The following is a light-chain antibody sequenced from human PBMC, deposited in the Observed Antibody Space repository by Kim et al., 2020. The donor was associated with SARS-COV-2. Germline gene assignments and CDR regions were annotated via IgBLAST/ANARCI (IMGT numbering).Light chain of an antibody. CDR3: QQYDSSPRT. Sequence: EIVLTQSSGTLSLSPGERATLSCRAGQSVSRGYLAWYQQKPGQSPRLLIYDAASRATGIPDRFSGSGSGTDFTLTISRLEPEDFAVYYCQQYDSSPRTFDQGTKVDIK. V-gene: IGKV3-20*01. J-gene: IGKJ1*01. CDR1: QSVSRGY. CDR2: DAA.